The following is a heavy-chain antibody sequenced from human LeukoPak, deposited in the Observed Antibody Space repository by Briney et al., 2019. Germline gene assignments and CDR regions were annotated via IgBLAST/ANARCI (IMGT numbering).Heavy chain of an antibody. CDR2: IYYSGST. CDR3: ARAPRYYYDSSGYSV. Sequence: SETLSLTCTVSGGSISSSSYYWGWIRQPPGKGLEWIGSIYYSGSTYYNPSLKSRVTISVDTSKSQFSLKLSSVTAADTAVYYCARAPRYYYDSSGYSVWGQGTTVTVSS. D-gene: IGHD3-22*01. J-gene: IGHJ6*02. CDR1: GGSISSSSYY. V-gene: IGHV4-39*07.